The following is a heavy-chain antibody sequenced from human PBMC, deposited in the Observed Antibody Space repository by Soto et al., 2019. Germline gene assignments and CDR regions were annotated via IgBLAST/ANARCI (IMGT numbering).Heavy chain of an antibody. D-gene: IGHD6-19*01. V-gene: IGHV3-23*01. CDR1: GFIFSNYA. CDR3: ARTDKYNSQSSGWANRFDY. CDR2: FTSGGST. Sequence: EVQLLESGGDLVQPGGSLRLSCAASGFIFSNYAMTWVRQAPGKGPEWVSTFTSGGSTYYRATVKCRFTISRDNSKNTLYRKMNSLRAEDTAVYYCARTDKYNSQSSGWANRFDYWGQGILVTVSS. J-gene: IGHJ4*02.